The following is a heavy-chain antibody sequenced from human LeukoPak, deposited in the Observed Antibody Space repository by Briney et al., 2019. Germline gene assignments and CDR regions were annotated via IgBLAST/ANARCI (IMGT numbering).Heavy chain of an antibody. D-gene: IGHD6-6*01. J-gene: IGHJ5*02. Sequence: KTSETLSLTCTVSGGSISSYYWSWIRQPPGKGLEWIGYIYTSGSTNYNPSLKSRVTISVDTSKNQFSLKLSSVTAADTAVYYCASSSSINWFDPWGQGTLVTVSS. CDR2: IYTSGST. CDR1: GGSISSYY. V-gene: IGHV4-4*09. CDR3: ASSSSINWFDP.